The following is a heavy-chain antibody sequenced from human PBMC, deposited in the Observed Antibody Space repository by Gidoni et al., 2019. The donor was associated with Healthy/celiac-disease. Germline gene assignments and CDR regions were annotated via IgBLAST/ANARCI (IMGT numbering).Heavy chain of an antibody. D-gene: IGHD1-26*01. CDR1: GFTFSSYA. J-gene: IGHJ3*02. Sequence: QVQLVESGGGVVQPGRSLRLSCAASGFTFSSYAMHWVRQAPGKGLEWVAVISYDGSNKYYADSVKGRFTISRDNSKNTLYLQMNSLRAEDTAVYYCARGPSGSLHDAFDIWGQGTMVTVSS. V-gene: IGHV3-30-3*01. CDR3: ARGPSGSLHDAFDI. CDR2: ISYDGSNK.